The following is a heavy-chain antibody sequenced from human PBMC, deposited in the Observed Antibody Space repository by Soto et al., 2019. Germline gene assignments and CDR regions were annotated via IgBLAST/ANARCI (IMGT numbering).Heavy chain of an antibody. D-gene: IGHD2-15*01. CDR1: GFTFSGSA. J-gene: IGHJ4*02. CDR3: AKEGFYCSGGSCYQIFDY. V-gene: IGHV3-23*01. CDR2: ISGSGEST. Sequence: PGGSLRLSCAASGFTFSGSAMSWVRQAPGQGLEWVSAISGSGESTYYADSAKGRFTISRDNAKNMVSLQLNSLRAEDTAIYYCAKEGFYCSGGSCYQIFDYWGQGTLVTVSS.